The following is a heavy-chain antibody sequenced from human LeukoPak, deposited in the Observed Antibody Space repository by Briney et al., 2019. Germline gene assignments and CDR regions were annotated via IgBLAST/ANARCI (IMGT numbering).Heavy chain of an antibody. V-gene: IGHV3-53*01. D-gene: IGHD1-26*01. J-gene: IGHJ3*02. Sequence: GGSLRLSCAASGFTFSDYYMSWIRQAPGKGLEWVSVIYSGGSTYYADSVKGRFTISRDNSKNTLYLQMNSLRAEDTAVYYCARGRVGATRGHAFDIRGQGTMVTVSS. CDR3: ARGRVGATRGHAFDI. CDR1: GFTFSDYY. CDR2: IYSGGST.